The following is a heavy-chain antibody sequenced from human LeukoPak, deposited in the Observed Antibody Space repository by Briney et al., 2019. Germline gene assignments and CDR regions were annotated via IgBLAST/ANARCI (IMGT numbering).Heavy chain of an antibody. CDR1: GYTLTELS. D-gene: IGHD1-26*01. V-gene: IGHV1-24*01. CDR3: ATSGRRAGAYYFDY. CDR2: FDPEDGET. Sequence: ASVTVSCKVSGYTLTELSMHWVRQAPGKGLEWMGGFDPEDGETIYAQKFQGRATMTEDTSTDTAYMELSSLRSEDTAVYYCATSGRRAGAYYFDYWDQGTLVTVSS. J-gene: IGHJ4*02.